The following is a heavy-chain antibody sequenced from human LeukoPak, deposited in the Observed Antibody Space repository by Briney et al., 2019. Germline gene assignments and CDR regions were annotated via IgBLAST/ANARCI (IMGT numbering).Heavy chain of an antibody. V-gene: IGHV3-74*01. CDR3: ARVLPNSGRYFDY. D-gene: IGHD6-19*01. CDR1: GFTFSSYW. J-gene: IGHJ4*02. Sequence: PGGSLRLSCAASGFTFSSYWMHWVRQAPRKGLVWVSRIFSDASSTNYADSVKGRFTISRDNAKNTLYLQMNSLRADDTAVYYCARVLPNSGRYFDYWGQGTLVTVSS. CDR2: IFSDASST.